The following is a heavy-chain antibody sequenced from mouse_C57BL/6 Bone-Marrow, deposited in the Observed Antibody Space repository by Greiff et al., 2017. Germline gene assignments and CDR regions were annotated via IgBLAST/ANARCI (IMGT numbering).Heavy chain of an antibody. CDR3: ARTGGYYWYFDV. CDR2: INPSSGYT. Sequence: VQLQQSGAELAKPGASVKLSCKASGYTFTSYWMHWVKQRPGQGLEWIGYINPSSGYTKYNQKFKDKATLTADNSSSTAYMQLSSLTYEDSAVYYCARTGGYYWYFDVWGTGTTVTVAS. J-gene: IGHJ1*03. CDR1: GYTFTSYW. V-gene: IGHV1-7*01. D-gene: IGHD1-1*02.